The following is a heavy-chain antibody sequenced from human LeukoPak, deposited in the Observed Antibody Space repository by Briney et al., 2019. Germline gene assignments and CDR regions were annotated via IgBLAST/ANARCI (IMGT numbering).Heavy chain of an antibody. CDR2: ISYDGSNK. D-gene: IGHD3-9*01. Sequence: GRSLRLSCAASGFTFSSYGMHWVRQAPGKGLEWVAVISYDGSNKYYADSVKGRFTISRDNSKNTLYLQMNSLRAEDTAVYYCAKDMGVLRYFDWQVDYWGQGTLVTVSS. V-gene: IGHV3-30*18. CDR3: AKDMGVLRYFDWQVDY. J-gene: IGHJ4*02. CDR1: GFTFSSYG.